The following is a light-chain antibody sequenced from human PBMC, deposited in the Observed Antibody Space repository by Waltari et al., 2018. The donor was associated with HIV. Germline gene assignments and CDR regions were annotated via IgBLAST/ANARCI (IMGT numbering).Light chain of an antibody. J-gene: IGLJ3*02. CDR1: SSNIGSNY. Sequence: QSVLTQPPSASGTPGQRVTISCSGSSSNIGSNYVYCYQQLPGTAPKLLIYRNNQRPAGVPDRFSGSKSGTSASLAISGLRSEDEADYYCAAWDDSLSGLWVFGGGTKLTVL. CDR3: AAWDDSLSGLWV. CDR2: RNN. V-gene: IGLV1-47*01.